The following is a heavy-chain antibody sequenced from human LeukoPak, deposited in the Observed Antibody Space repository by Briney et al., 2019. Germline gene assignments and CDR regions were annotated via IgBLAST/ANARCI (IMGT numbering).Heavy chain of an antibody. CDR2: ISGSGGST. V-gene: IGHV3-23*01. J-gene: IGHJ3*02. CDR3: AKDLVTMVRGDDAFDI. CDR1: GFTFSSYA. D-gene: IGHD3-10*01. Sequence: GGSLRPSCAASGFTFSSYAMSWVRQAPGKGLEWVSAISGSGGSTYYADSVKGRFTISRDNSKNTLYLQMNSLRAEDTAVYYCAKDLVTMVRGDDAFDIWGQGTMVTVSS.